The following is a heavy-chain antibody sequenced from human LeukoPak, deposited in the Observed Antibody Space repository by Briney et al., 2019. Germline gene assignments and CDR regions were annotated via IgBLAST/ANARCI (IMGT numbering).Heavy chain of an antibody. V-gene: IGHV3-74*01. CDR1: GFTFSSYA. J-gene: IGHJ6*03. CDR3: TSGRVYCSSTSCYAGMGYMDV. Sequence: GGSLRLSCAASGFTFSSYAMSRVRQAPGNGLVWVSRINTDGSSTNYADSVKGRFTISRDNAKNTLYLQMNSLRAEDTAVYYCTSGRVYCSSTSCYAGMGYMDVWGKGTTVTVSS. D-gene: IGHD2-2*01. CDR2: INTDGSST.